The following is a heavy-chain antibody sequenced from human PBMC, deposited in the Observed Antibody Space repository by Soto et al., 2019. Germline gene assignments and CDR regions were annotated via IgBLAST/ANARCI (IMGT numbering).Heavy chain of an antibody. V-gene: IGHV4-61*01. Sequence: QVHLQESGPGLVKPSETLSLTCIVSGGSVTSGNYYWGWIRQSPGKGLEWMGSIYYGGSTDYNPSLKGRVTMSVDTSKTQFFLTLKSVTAADTAVYYCARESYGAYVYWGQGILVSVSS. J-gene: IGHJ4*02. CDR1: GGSVTSGNYY. CDR3: ARESYGAYVY. D-gene: IGHD5-12*01. CDR2: IYYGGST.